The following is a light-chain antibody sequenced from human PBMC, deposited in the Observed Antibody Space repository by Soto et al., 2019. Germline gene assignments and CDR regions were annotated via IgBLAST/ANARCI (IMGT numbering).Light chain of an antibody. J-gene: IGKJ4*01. Sequence: ETVLTQSPATLSLSPGERATLSCRASQNVNRYVAWYQQKPGQAPRLLIYDASTRAAGVPARFSGSGSGTDFYLSISSLEPEDFAVYYCQEHNSFGGGTKVEIK. CDR2: DAS. V-gene: IGKV3-11*01. CDR1: QNVNRY. CDR3: QEHNS.